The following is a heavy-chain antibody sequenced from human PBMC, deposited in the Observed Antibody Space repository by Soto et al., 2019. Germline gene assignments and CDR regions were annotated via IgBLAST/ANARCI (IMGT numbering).Heavy chain of an antibody. Sequence: QITLKESGPTLVKPTQTLTLTCTFSGFSLSTSGVGVGWIRQPPGRAPDWLALIYWDDERRYSPSLNNRLTITQDTSKSQVVLTMTNMDPVDTATYYCVRRTAVFDYWGQGTLVTVSS. CDR2: IYWDDER. V-gene: IGHV2-5*02. CDR3: VRRTAVFDY. CDR1: GFSLSTSGVG. J-gene: IGHJ4*02.